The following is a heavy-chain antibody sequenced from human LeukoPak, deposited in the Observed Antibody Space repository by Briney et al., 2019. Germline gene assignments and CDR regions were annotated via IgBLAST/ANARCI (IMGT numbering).Heavy chain of an antibody. J-gene: IGHJ3*02. V-gene: IGHV3-48*04. CDR2: ISSSGSTI. D-gene: IGHD6-13*01. CDR3: ARDPKYSSSWVDAFDI. Sequence: GGSLRLSCAASGFTFSSYSMNWVRQAPGKGLEWVSYISSSGSTIYYADSVKGRFTISRDNAKNSLYLQMNSLRAEDTAVYYCARDPKYSSSWVDAFDIWGQGTMVTVSS. CDR1: GFTFSSYS.